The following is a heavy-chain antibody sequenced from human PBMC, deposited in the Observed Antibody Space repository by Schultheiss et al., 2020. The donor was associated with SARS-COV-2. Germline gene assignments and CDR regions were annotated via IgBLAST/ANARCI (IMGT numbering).Heavy chain of an antibody. Sequence: GESLKISCAASGFTFSSYAMHWVRQAPGKGLEWVAVISYDGSNKYYADSVKGRFTISRDNSKNTLYLQMNSLRAEDTAVYYCARDRAAAPFDAFDIWGQGTMVTVSS. V-gene: IGHV3-30-3*01. CDR3: ARDRAAAPFDAFDI. CDR1: GFTFSSYA. CDR2: ISYDGSNK. J-gene: IGHJ3*02. D-gene: IGHD6-13*01.